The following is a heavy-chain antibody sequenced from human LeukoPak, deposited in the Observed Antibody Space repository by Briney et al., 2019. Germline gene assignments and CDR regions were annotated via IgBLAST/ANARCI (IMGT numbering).Heavy chain of an antibody. CDR3: AKDRGGLYYDFWSGYYTKLDY. Sequence: PGGSLRLSCAASGFTFSSYAMSWVRQAPGKGLEWVSAISGSGGSTYYADSVKGRFTISRDNSKNTLYLQMNSLRAEDTAVYYCAKDRGGLYYDFWSGYYTKLDYWGQGTLVTVSS. CDR1: GFTFSSYA. V-gene: IGHV3-23*01. J-gene: IGHJ4*02. D-gene: IGHD3-3*01. CDR2: ISGSGGST.